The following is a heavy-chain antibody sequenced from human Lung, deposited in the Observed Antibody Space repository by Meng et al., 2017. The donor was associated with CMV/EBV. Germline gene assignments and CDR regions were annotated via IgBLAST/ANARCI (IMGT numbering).Heavy chain of an antibody. CDR2: ISGSGGST. CDR1: GFTFTSYA. Sequence: GESXKISCAASGFTFTSYAMSWVRQAPGKGLEWVSAISGSGGSTYYADSVKGRFTISRGNSKNALYLEMNSLRAEDTAVYYCARVPHRWFGERPLDRFDVXGQGXTVTVSS. V-gene: IGHV3-23*01. CDR3: ARVPHRWFGERPLDRFDV. J-gene: IGHJ6*02. D-gene: IGHD3-10*01.